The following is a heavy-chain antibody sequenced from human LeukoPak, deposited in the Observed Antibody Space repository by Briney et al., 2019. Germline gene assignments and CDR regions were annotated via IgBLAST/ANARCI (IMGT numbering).Heavy chain of an antibody. CDR3: TRQGVYDYVLDY. D-gene: IGHD5/OR15-5a*01. CDR1: GGSISSYY. CDR2: IYYSGGT. Sequence: SETLSLTCTVSGGSISSYYWSWIRQPPGQGLEWIGYIYYSGGTSYALKFRGRVTMTRDTSISTVFMELSRLTSDDTAVYYCTRQGVYDYVLDYWGQGTLVTVSS. V-gene: IGHV4-59*08. J-gene: IGHJ4*02.